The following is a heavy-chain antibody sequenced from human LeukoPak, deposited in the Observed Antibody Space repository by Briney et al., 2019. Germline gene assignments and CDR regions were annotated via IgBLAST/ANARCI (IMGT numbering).Heavy chain of an antibody. Sequence: SETLSLTCAVYGGSFSGYYWSWIRQPPGKGLEWIGEINHSGSTNYNPSLKSRVTISVDTFKNQFSLKLSSVTAADTAVYYCARGNYVWDAFDIWGQGTMVTVSS. CDR2: INHSGST. V-gene: IGHV4-34*01. CDR3: ARGNYVWDAFDI. D-gene: IGHD3-16*01. CDR1: GGSFSGYY. J-gene: IGHJ3*02.